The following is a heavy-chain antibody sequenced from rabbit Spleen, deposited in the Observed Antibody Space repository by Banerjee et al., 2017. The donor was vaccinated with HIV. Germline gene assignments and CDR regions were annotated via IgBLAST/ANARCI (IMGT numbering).Heavy chain of an antibody. CDR2: INPVFSNI. V-gene: IGHV1S47*01. CDR3: LRGSGGL. D-gene: IGHD1-1*01. J-gene: IGHJ6*01. CDR1: GFDFISYG. Sequence: QEQLVESGGGLVQPGVSLKLSCKASGFDFISYGVSWVRQAPGKGLEWIGYINPVFSNIYYATWVKGRFTISNHNAQNTRYLQLNSLTVADTATYFCLRGSGGLGGPGTIVTVS.